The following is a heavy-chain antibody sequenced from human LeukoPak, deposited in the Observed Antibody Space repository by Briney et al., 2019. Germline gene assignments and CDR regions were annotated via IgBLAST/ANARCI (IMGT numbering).Heavy chain of an antibody. Sequence: LPGGSLRLSCAASGFSLSSYWMTWVRQAPGKGLEWVANIKQDGSEKYYVDSVKGRFTISRDNAKNSLYLQMNSLRAEDTAVYYCARVKSGRGYCSTIDYWGQGTLVTVSS. CDR3: ARVKSGRGYCSTIDY. CDR1: GFSLSSYW. D-gene: IGHD2-2*03. CDR2: IKQDGSEK. V-gene: IGHV3-7*01. J-gene: IGHJ4*02.